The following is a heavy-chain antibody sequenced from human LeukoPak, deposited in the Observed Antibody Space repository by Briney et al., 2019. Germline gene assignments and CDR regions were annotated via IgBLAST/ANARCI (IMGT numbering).Heavy chain of an antibody. CDR3: AKPTANWNFDY. CDR1: GFTFSNYA. V-gene: IGHV3-23*01. Sequence: GGSLRLSCAAPGFTFSNYAMSWVRQAPGKGLEWVSAISGSSGSTYYADSVKGRFTISRDNSKNTLYLQMNSLRAEDTAVYYCAKPTANWNFDYWGQGTLVTVSS. D-gene: IGHD1-1*01. J-gene: IGHJ4*02. CDR2: ISGSSGST.